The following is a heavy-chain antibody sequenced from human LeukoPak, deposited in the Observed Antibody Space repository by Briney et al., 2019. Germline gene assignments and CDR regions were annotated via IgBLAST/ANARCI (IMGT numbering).Heavy chain of an antibody. J-gene: IGHJ4*02. D-gene: IGHD1-26*01. Sequence: SVKVSCKASGGTFSSYAISWVRQAPGQGLEWMGRIIPILGIANYAQKFQGRVTMTRNTSISTAYMELSSLRSEDTVVYYCASLGLGATNDYWGQGTLVTVSS. CDR2: IIPILGIA. CDR3: ASLGLGATNDY. V-gene: IGHV1-69*04. CDR1: GGTFSSYA.